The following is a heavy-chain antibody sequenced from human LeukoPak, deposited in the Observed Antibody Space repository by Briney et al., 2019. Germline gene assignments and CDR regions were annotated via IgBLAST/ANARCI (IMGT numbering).Heavy chain of an antibody. V-gene: IGHV3-74*01. CDR2: INTDGSSP. CDR1: GFTFSAYW. D-gene: IGHD3-16*01. CDR3: ARDLSYCSGEF. J-gene: IGHJ4*02. Sequence: GGSLRLSCAASGFTFSAYWMHWVRQAPGKGLVWVSRINTDGSSPTYAASVKGRFTISRDNAKNTLYLQMNSLTAEDTAVYFCARDLSYCSGEFWGQGTLVTVSS.